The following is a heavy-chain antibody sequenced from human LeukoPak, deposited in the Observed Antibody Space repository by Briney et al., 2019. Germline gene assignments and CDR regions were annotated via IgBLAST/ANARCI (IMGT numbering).Heavy chain of an antibody. CDR1: GGTFSSYA. V-gene: IGHV1-69*04. CDR3: ATEARPFRPYYYDSSGYYQGLY. J-gene: IGHJ4*02. Sequence: GASVKVSCKASGGTFSSYAISWVRQAPGQGLEWMGRIIPILGIANYAQKFQGRVTMTEDTSTDTAYMELSSLRSEDTAVYYCATEARPFRPYYYDSSGYYQGLYWGQGTLVTVSS. D-gene: IGHD3-22*01. CDR2: IIPILGIA.